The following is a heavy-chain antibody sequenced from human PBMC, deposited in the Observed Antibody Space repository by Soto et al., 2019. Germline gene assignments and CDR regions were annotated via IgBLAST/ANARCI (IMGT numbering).Heavy chain of an antibody. Sequence: QVQLQQSGPRLVKPSETLSLTCTVSSGPSRSYNWGWIRQSPRRGLEWIGYVYYTGDTAYNPSLTSRVPISPDTPTNNISLILSSVNAADTAVYYCVRQGIDYLHGLAAVWGQGTTVTVSS. J-gene: IGHJ6*02. D-gene: IGHD1-26*01. V-gene: IGHV4-59*08. CDR2: VYYTGDT. CDR3: VRQGIDYLHGLAAV. CDR1: SGPSRSYN.